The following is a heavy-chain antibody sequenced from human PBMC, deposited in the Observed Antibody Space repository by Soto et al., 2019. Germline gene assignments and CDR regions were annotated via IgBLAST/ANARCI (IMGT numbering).Heavy chain of an antibody. CDR1: GGSISSGGYS. CDR2: IYHSGRT. J-gene: IGHJ4*02. CDR3: ARDGGLGAVAADY. Sequence: QLQLQESGSGLVKPSQTLSLTCAVSGGSISSGGYSWSWIRQPPGKGLEWIGYIYHSGRTYYNPALKSRVTISVDRSKNQFSLKLSSVTAADAAVYYCARDGGLGAVAADYWGQGTLVTVSS. V-gene: IGHV4-30-2*01. D-gene: IGHD6-19*01.